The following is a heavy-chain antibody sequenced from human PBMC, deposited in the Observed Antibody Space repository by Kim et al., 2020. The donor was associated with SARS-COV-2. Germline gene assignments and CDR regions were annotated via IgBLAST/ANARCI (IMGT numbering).Heavy chain of an antibody. V-gene: IGHV3-48*02. CDR1: GFTFSAYD. CDR3: VSDRMAGAFDI. J-gene: IGHJ3*02. CDR2: ITKSSTTI. D-gene: IGHD2-8*01. Sequence: GGSLRLSCATSGFTFSAYDMNWVRQAPGKGLEWPSFITKSSTTIYYADSVEGRFTISRDNAKNSLFLQMNSLRDEDTALYYCVSDRMAGAFDIWGQGTMV.